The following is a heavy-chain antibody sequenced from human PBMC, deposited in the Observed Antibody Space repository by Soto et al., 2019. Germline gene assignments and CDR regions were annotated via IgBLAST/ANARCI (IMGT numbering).Heavy chain of an antibody. CDR3: SRGRGPFDY. J-gene: IGHJ4*02. Sequence: GGSLRLSCTASGFTFGDYDMSWFRQAPGKGPEWVGFIRRKYLGGTSEYAASVKGMFTISRDDSKSIAYLQMNSLKTEDTAVYYCSRGRGPFDYWGQGTLVTVSS. CDR1: GFTFGDYD. D-gene: IGHD3-10*01. V-gene: IGHV3-49*03. CDR2: IRRKYLGGTS.